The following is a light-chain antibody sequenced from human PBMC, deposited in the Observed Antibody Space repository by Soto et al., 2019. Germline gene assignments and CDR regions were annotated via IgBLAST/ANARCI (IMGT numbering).Light chain of an antibody. CDR2: GSS. V-gene: IGKV3-15*01. CDR3: QQYNDWPIT. Sequence: EIVLTQSPATLSVSPGERVTLSCGASQSVGSNLAWYQQKPGQALRLLISGSSTRATGFPARFSGSGSGTEFTLIISSLQSEDFAVYYCQQYNDWPITFGQGTRLELK. CDR1: QSVGSN. J-gene: IGKJ5*01.